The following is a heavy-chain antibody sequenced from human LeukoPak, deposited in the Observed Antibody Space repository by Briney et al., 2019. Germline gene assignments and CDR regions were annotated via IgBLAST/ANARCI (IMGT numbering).Heavy chain of an antibody. CDR2: INPSGGST. V-gene: IGHV1-46*01. CDR3: ARDRGIAVAGVSSPY. D-gene: IGHD6-19*01. CDR1: GYTFTSYY. J-gene: IGHJ4*02. Sequence: ASVKVSCKASGYTFTSYYMHWVRQAPGQGLEWMGMINPSGGSTSYAQKLQGRVTMTTDTSTSTAYMELRSLRSDDTAVYYCARDRGIAVAGVSSPYWGQGTLVTVSS.